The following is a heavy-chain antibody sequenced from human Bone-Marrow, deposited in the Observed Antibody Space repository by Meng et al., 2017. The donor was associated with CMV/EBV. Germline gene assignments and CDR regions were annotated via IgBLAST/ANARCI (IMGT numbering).Heavy chain of an antibody. D-gene: IGHD3-3*01. V-gene: IGHV3-7*01. J-gene: IGHJ6*02. CDR1: GLDFSDHT. Sequence: GGSLRLSCAVSGLDFSDHTMNWVRQAPGKGLEWVANIKQDGSEKYYVDSVKGRFTISRDNAKNSLYLQMNSLRAEDTAVYYCARQYYDFWSGYYNYGMDVWGQGTTVTVSS. CDR3: ARQYYDFWSGYYNYGMDV. CDR2: IKQDGSEK.